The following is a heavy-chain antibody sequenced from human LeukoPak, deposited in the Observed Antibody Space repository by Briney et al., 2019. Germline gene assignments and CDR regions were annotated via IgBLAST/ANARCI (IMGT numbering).Heavy chain of an antibody. Sequence: SETLSLTGTVSGGSISSSSYSWGWIRQPPGKGLEWIGTIYYSGNTYYNPSLKSRVTISVDTSKNQFSLKLSSVTAADTAVYYCARGFGTGDRGYFDYWGQGTLVTVSS. V-gene: IGHV4-39*01. J-gene: IGHJ4*02. CDR2: IYYSGNT. CDR3: ARGFGTGDRGYFDY. D-gene: IGHD3/OR15-3a*01. CDR1: GGSISSSSYS.